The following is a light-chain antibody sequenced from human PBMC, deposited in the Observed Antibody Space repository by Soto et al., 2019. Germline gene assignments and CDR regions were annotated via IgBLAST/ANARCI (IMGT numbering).Light chain of an antibody. CDR2: DAS. CDR1: QSVSSGY. V-gene: IGKV3-20*01. Sequence: RRSPATPYLSTGKRASLSCRARQSVSSGYLAWYQQKPGQAPRLLIYDASNRATGIPARFSGRGSGTDFTLSISRLEPEDVAVYCCQQYVTSLRTFGQGTNVDI. J-gene: IGKJ1*01. CDR3: QQYVTSLRT.